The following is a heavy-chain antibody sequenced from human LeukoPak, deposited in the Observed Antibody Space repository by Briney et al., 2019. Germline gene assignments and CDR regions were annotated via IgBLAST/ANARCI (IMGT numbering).Heavy chain of an antibody. CDR3: ASRYSGSYGDFDY. Sequence: SVKVSCKASGGAFSSYAISWVRQAPGQGLEWMGGIIPIFGTANYAQKFQGRVTITADKSTSTAYMELSSLRSEDTAVYYCASRYSGSYGDFDYWGQGTLVTVSS. CDR1: GGAFSSYA. CDR2: IIPIFGTA. V-gene: IGHV1-69*06. J-gene: IGHJ4*02. D-gene: IGHD1-26*01.